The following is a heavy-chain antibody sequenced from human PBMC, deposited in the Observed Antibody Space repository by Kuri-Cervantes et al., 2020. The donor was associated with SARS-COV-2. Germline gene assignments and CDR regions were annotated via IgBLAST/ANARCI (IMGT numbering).Heavy chain of an antibody. CDR3: AREFLKAGLVTGYYYYGMDV. CDR2: IRSKANSYAT. Sequence: GESLKISCAASGFTFSGSAMHWVRQASGKGLEWVGRIRSKANSYATAYAASVKGRFTISRDDSKNTAYLQMNSLRAEDTAVYYCAREFLKAGLVTGYYYYGMDVWGQGTTVTVSS. J-gene: IGHJ6*02. D-gene: IGHD6-19*01. CDR1: GFTFSGSA. V-gene: IGHV3-73*01.